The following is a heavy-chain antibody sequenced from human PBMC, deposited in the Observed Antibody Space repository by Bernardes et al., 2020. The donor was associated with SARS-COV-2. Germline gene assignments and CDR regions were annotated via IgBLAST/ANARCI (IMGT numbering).Heavy chain of an antibody. CDR2: ILHSVHT. D-gene: IGHD3-22*01. Sequence: SQSRSLTCTVSGGSITNYYWSWNRQPPGKGLEWIGYILHSVHTNSNPSFKSRVRISVDTSKNQFSLKLSSGTAADTAGDYCARDPYFESSDYWYDGFDVWGRGAMITVTS. CDR3: ARDPYFESSDYWYDGFDV. J-gene: IGHJ3*01. CDR1: GGSITNYY. V-gene: IGHV4-59*01.